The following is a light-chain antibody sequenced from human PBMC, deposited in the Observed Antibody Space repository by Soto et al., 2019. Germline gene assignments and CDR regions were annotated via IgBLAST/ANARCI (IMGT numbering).Light chain of an antibody. Sequence: EIVLTQSPGTLSLSPGERATLSCRASQSISSGYLTWYQQKPGQAPRLLIYAASSRATGIPDRFPGSGSGTDFTLTSSRLEPEDFAVYYCQQYGSSFRYTFGQGTMLELK. CDR1: QSISSGY. CDR2: AAS. J-gene: IGKJ2*01. CDR3: QQYGSSFRYT. V-gene: IGKV3-20*01.